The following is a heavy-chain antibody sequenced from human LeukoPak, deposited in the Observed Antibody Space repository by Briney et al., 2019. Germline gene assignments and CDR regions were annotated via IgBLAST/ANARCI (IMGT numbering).Heavy chain of an antibody. Sequence: PSQTLSLTCTVSGGSISSGSYYWRWVRQPRGKGLEWIESIYYNGNIYYNPSLKSRVTISLDTSKNQFSLKLSSVTAADTAVYYCARLSMVSAFDIWGQGTMVTVSS. D-gene: IGHD3-10*01. CDR1: GGSISSGSYY. CDR2: IYYNGNI. V-gene: IGHV4-39*01. CDR3: ARLSMVSAFDI. J-gene: IGHJ3*02.